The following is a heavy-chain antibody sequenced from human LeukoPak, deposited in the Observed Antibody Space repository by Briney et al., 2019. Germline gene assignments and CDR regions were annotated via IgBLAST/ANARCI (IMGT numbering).Heavy chain of an antibody. D-gene: IGHD6-19*01. J-gene: IGHJ4*02. Sequence: GASVKVSCKVSGDTLTEVSMHWVRQAPGKGLEWMGGFDPEDGETISAQKFQGRVTITEDTSRDTAYMALSSLRSEDTAVYYCARIPPLNSSGWKYFFDYWGQGTLVTVSS. V-gene: IGHV1-24*01. CDR3: ARIPPLNSSGWKYFFDY. CDR1: GDTLTEVS. CDR2: FDPEDGET.